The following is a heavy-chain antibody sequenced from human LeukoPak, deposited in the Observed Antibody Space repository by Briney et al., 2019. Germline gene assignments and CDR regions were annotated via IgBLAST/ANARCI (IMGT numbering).Heavy chain of an antibody. J-gene: IGHJ4*02. V-gene: IGHV1-2*02. CDR2: INPNSGGT. CDR1: GYTFTGYY. Sequence: GASVKVSCKASGYTFTGYYMHWVRQAPGQGLEWMGWINPNSGGTNYAQKFQGRVTMTRDTSISTAYMELSRLRSDDTAVYYCARDRPYDSGYDRLGEFDYWGQGTLVTVSS. D-gene: IGHD5-12*01. CDR3: ARDRPYDSGYDRLGEFDY.